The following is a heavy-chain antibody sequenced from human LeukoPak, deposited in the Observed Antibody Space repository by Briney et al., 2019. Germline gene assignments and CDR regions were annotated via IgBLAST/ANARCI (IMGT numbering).Heavy chain of an antibody. J-gene: IGHJ4*02. CDR3: AREVPAADY. D-gene: IGHD2-2*01. CDR1: GFSFSDYA. V-gene: IGHV3-30-3*01. Sequence: GGSLRLSCEASGFSFSDYAMHWVRQAPGKGLEWVAIISYDGSNKYYADSVKGRFTISRDNSKNTQYLQMNSLRAEDTAVYYCAREVPAADYWGQGTLVPVSS. CDR2: ISYDGSNK.